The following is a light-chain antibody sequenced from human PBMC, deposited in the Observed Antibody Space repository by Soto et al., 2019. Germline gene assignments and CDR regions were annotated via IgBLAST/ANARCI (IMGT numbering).Light chain of an antibody. J-gene: IGKJ1*01. CDR2: AAS. V-gene: IGKV1-39*01. Sequence: DIQVTQSPSSLSASVGDRVTITCRTSQSISNYLNWYQQKPGKGPKLLIYAASSLQSGVPSTFSGSGSRTYFTITISSLPPKDFANYYCQQNYITPRTFGQGTKVEIK. CDR3: QQNYITPRT. CDR1: QSISNY.